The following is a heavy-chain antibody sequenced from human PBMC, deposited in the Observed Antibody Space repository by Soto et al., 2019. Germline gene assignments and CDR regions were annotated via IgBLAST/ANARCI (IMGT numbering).Heavy chain of an antibody. CDR1: GYTFTSYG. CDR2: ISAYNGNT. V-gene: IGHV1-18*04. Sequence: QVQLVQSGAEVKKPGASVKVSCKASGYTFTSYGISWVRQAPGQGLEWMGWISAYNGNTNYAQKLQGRVTMTTDTSTSTADMGLRGLRSDDTAVYYYATANWGGDCYSDNWFDPWGQGTLVTVSS. J-gene: IGHJ5*02. CDR3: ATANWGGDCYSDNWFDP. D-gene: IGHD2-21*02.